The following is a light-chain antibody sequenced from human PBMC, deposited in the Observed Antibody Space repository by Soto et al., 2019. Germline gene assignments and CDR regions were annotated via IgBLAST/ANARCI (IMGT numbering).Light chain of an antibody. CDR1: QSISNW. CDR2: DAS. Sequence: DIQMTQSPSTLSASVGDRVTITCRASQSISNWLAWYQQKPGKAPKLLIYDASTLQSGVSSRFSGSGSGTEFTLTSSNRQPDDFASYYCQHYINFSGTFGQGTTVDI. V-gene: IGKV1-5*01. J-gene: IGKJ1*01. CDR3: QHYINFSGT.